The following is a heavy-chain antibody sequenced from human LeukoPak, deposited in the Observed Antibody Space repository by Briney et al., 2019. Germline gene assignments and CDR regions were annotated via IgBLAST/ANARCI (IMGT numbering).Heavy chain of an antibody. V-gene: IGHV3-30*18. Sequence: GGSLRLSCAVSGFIFSSYDMYWVRQAPGKGLEWVAVISNDGNNKQYADSVKGRFTISRDNSKNTLYLQMNSLRADDTAVYHCAKDGLMRFFDYWGQGTLVTVSS. CDR2: ISNDGNNK. CDR3: AKDGLMRFFDY. D-gene: IGHD2-8*01. CDR1: GFIFSSYD. J-gene: IGHJ4*02.